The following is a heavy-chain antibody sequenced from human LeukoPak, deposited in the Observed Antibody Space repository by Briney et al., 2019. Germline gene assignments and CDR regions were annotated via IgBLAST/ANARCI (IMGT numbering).Heavy chain of an antibody. D-gene: IGHD2-8*02. Sequence: GASVKVSCKASGYTFTTYDINWVRQATGQGLEWMGWMNPNSGNTGYAQTFQGRVTVTRNTSISTAYMELSSLRSDDTAVYYCARGRCTDNCYDGRYDYWGQGTLVTVSS. CDR2: MNPNSGNT. V-gene: IGHV1-8*03. J-gene: IGHJ4*02. CDR3: ARGRCTDNCYDGRYDY. CDR1: GYTFTTYD.